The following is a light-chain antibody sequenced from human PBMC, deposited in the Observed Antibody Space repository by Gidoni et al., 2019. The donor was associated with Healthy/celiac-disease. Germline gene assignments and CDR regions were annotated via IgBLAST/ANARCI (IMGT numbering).Light chain of an antibody. CDR2: GAS. Sequence: EIVLTQSADTLSLSAGERATLSCRARQSVSSTYLAWYQQKPGQAPRLLIYGASSRATGIPDRFSGSGSATDFTLTISRLEPEDCGVYYCHHYGSSPGYTFGQGTKLEIK. J-gene: IGKJ2*01. V-gene: IGKV3-20*01. CDR3: HHYGSSPGYT. CDR1: QSVSSTY.